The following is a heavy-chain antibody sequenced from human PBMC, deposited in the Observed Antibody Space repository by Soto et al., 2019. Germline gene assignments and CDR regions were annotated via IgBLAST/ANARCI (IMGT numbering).Heavy chain of an antibody. CDR3: ARRPMGYSFWKAHLDI. CDR1: EYSFYTYW. D-gene: IGHD3-3*01. J-gene: IGHJ3*02. CDR2: IWPGGSDS. Sequence: PGETVNPSPHGSEYSFYTYWLAWVRQLPCEGLQWRGIIWPGGSDSRYSPSFQGQVTISADESVSTAYLQWSSLKASDTAMYYCARRPMGYSFWKAHLDIWGQGTMVTVSS. V-gene: IGHV5-51*01.